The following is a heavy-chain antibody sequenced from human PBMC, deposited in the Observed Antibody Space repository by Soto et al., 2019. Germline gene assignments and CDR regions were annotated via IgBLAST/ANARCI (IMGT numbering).Heavy chain of an antibody. CDR3: ARSFGQSQYYYYYGMDV. CDR1: GYTFTSYG. Sequence: GXSVKVSCKASGYTFTSYGISWVRQAPGQGLEWMGWISAYNGNTNYAQKLQGRVTMTTDTSTSTAYMELRSLRSDDTAVYYCARSFGQSQYYYYYGMDVWGQGTTVTVSS. J-gene: IGHJ6*02. CDR2: ISAYNGNT. V-gene: IGHV1-18*01. D-gene: IGHD3-16*01.